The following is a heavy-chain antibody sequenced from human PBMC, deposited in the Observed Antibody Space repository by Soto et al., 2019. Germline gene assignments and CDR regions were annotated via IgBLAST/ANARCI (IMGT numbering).Heavy chain of an antibody. CDR3: AAICSGDCYRGDY. CDR2: IYHSGST. V-gene: IGHV4-4*02. J-gene: IGHJ4*02. Sequence: QVQLQESGPGLVKPSGTLSLTCAVSGGSISSTNWWSWVRQPPGKGLEWIGEIYHSGSTNYNPSLKSRVTTSVDKSKNQFSLNLSSVTAADTAVYYCAAICSGDCYRGDYWGQGTLVTVSS. D-gene: IGHD2-21*02. CDR1: GGSISSTNW.